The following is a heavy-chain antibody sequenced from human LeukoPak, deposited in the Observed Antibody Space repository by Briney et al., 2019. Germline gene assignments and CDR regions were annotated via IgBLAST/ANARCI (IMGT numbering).Heavy chain of an antibody. CDR2: IRYDGSNK. Sequence: GGSLRLSCAASGFTFSSYGMHWVRQAPGKGLEWVAFIRYDGSNKYYADSVKGRFTISRDNSKNTLYLQMNSLRAEDTAVYYCARVTLHWNDVDRHYFFYMDVWGKGTTVTVSS. J-gene: IGHJ6*03. V-gene: IGHV3-30*02. D-gene: IGHD1-1*01. CDR3: ARVTLHWNDVDRHYFFYMDV. CDR1: GFTFSSYG.